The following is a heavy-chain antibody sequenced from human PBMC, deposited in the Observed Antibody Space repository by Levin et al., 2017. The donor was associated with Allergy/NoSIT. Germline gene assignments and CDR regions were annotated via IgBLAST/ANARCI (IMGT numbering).Heavy chain of an antibody. CDR2: IKSKTDGGTT. D-gene: IGHD1-26*01. J-gene: IGHJ4*02. CDR3: TTHGGSESNYYFDY. CDR1: GFTFSNAW. Sequence: SGGSLRLSCAASGFTFSNAWMSWVRQAPGKGLEWVGRIKSKTDGGTTDYAAPVKGRFTISRDDSKNTLYLQMNSLKTEDTAVYYCTTHGGSESNYYFDYWGQGTLVTVSS. V-gene: IGHV3-15*01.